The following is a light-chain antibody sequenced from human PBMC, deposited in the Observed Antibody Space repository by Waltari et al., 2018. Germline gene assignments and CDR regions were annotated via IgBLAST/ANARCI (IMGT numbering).Light chain of an antibody. J-gene: IGLJ2*01. V-gene: IGLV5-45*01. CDR1: SEIDVATSK. CDR2: YRSESSN. CDR3: MILHNNAVV. Sequence: QAGLTQPASLSASPGASVSLTCTLRSEIDVATSKKYWYQQRPGSPPQFLLKYRSESSNQQGSGFPSRFSGAKDTSANAVILLISGLQSEDEADYYCMILHNNAVVFGGGTKLSVL.